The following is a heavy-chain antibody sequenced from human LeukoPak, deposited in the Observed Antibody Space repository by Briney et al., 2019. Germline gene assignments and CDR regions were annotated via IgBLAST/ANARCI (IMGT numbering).Heavy chain of an antibody. Sequence: GASVKVSCKASGYTFTSYDINWVRQATGQGLEWMGWMNPNSGNTGYAQKFQGRVTITADESTSTAYMELSSLRSEDTAVYYCARAVTTLTHYYYYYMDVWGKGTTVTVSS. D-gene: IGHD4-17*01. CDR2: MNPNSGNT. CDR1: GYTFTSYD. J-gene: IGHJ6*03. V-gene: IGHV1-8*03. CDR3: ARAVTTLTHYYYYYMDV.